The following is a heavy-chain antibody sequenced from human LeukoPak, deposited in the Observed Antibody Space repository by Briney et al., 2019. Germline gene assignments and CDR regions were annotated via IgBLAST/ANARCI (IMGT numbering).Heavy chain of an antibody. Sequence: GGSLRLSCAASGFTFDDYGMSWVRQAPGKGLEWVSGINWNGGSTGYADSVKGRFTISRDNAKNSLYLQMNSLRAEDTAVYYCARENHSYSSGWYRYFDYWGQGTLVTVSS. D-gene: IGHD6-19*01. CDR2: INWNGGST. CDR1: GFTFDDYG. CDR3: ARENHSYSSGWYRYFDY. V-gene: IGHV3-20*04. J-gene: IGHJ4*02.